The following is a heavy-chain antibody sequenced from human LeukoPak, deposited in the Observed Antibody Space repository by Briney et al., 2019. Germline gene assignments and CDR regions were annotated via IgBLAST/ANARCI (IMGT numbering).Heavy chain of an antibody. D-gene: IGHD5-12*01. CDR1: GDSVSTNSAA. Sequence: SQTLSLTCAISGDSVSTNSAAWNWIRQSPSRGLEWLGRTYYSSKWYNDYEVSVKRRITINPDTSKNQFSLQLNSVTAADTAVYYCNLGGIVATMKLYAFDIWGQGTMVTVSS. V-gene: IGHV6-1*01. J-gene: IGHJ3*02. CDR2: TYYSSKWYN. CDR3: NLGGIVATMKLYAFDI.